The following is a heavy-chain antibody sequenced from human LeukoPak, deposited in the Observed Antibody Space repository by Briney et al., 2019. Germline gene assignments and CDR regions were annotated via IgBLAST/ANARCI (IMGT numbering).Heavy chain of an antibody. CDR2: ISSGGGST. V-gene: IGHV3-23*01. J-gene: IGHJ4*02. D-gene: IGHD6-19*01. CDR1: GFTFSSYA. Sequence: GGSLRLSCAASGFTFSSYAMNWVRQAPGKGLEWVSTISSGGGSTYYADSVKGRFTISRDNSKNTLYLQMNSLRAEDTAVYYCAKDFLAGALAGSRDYWGQGTLVTVS. CDR3: AKDFLAGALAGSRDY.